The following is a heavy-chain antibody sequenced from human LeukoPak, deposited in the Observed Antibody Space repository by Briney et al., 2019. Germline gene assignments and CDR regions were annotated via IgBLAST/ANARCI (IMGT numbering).Heavy chain of an antibody. CDR3: ARSRWRLDY. Sequence: SETLSLTCTVSGGSISSYYWSWIRQPPGKGLEWIGYIYYSGSTNYNPSLNSRVTISVDTSKNQFSLKLSSVTAADTAVYYCARSRWRLDYWGQGTLVTVSS. V-gene: IGHV4-59*01. CDR1: GGSISSYY. D-gene: IGHD5-24*01. J-gene: IGHJ4*02. CDR2: IYYSGST.